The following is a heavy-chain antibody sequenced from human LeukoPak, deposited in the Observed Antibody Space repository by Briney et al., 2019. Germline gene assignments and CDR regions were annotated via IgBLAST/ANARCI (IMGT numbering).Heavy chain of an antibody. CDR1: GFTFSSYW. J-gene: IGHJ3*02. D-gene: IGHD3-22*01. CDR2: IKQDGSEK. V-gene: IGHV3-7*01. CDR3: ARVVSLIVVVIDAFDI. Sequence: GGSLRLSCAASGFTFSSYWMSWVRQVPGKGLEWAANIKQDGSEKYYVDSVKGRFTISRDNAKNSLYLQMNSLRAEDTAVYYCARVVSLIVVVIDAFDIWGQGTMVTVSS.